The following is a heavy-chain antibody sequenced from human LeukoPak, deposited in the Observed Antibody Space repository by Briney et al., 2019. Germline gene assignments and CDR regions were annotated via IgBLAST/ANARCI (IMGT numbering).Heavy chain of an antibody. CDR2: IYYSGGT. CDR3: ARHGSIATGAFTY. Sequence: SETLSLTCSVSGGSIGRSSYYWGWTRQPPGKGLEWIGSIYYSGGTYYNPSLKSRVTISVDTSRNQFSLKLGSVTAADTAVYYCARHGSIATGAFTYWGQGTLSPSPQ. V-gene: IGHV4-39*01. J-gene: IGHJ4*02. D-gene: IGHD6-13*01. CDR1: GGSIGRSSYY.